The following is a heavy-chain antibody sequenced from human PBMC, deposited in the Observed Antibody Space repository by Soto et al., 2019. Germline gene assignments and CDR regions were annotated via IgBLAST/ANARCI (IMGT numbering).Heavy chain of an antibody. V-gene: IGHV3-21*01. D-gene: IGHD6-19*01. Sequence: GGSLRLSCAASAFTFSTYTMDWVRQAPGKGLEWVSSISGDSSYISYADSVKGRFTISRDNAKNSLYLQMNSLRADDTAVYFCARMGYSSQLADYWGRGTLVTVSS. CDR1: AFTFSTYT. J-gene: IGHJ4*02. CDR3: ARMGYSSQLADY. CDR2: ISGDSSYI.